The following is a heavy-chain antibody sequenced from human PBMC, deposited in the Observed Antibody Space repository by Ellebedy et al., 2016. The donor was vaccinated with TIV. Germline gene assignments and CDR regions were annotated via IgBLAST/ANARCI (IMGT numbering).Heavy chain of an antibody. J-gene: IGHJ5*02. V-gene: IGHV4-34*01. D-gene: IGHD1-26*01. Sequence: SETLSLTCAVYGGSFSGYYWSWIRQPPGKGLEWIGEINHSGSTNYNPSLKSRVTISVDTSKNQFSLKLSSVTAADTAVYYCARALSGSYTKVGDQNNWFDPWGQGTLVTVSS. CDR3: ARALSGSYTKVGDQNNWFDP. CDR1: GGSFSGYY. CDR2: INHSGST.